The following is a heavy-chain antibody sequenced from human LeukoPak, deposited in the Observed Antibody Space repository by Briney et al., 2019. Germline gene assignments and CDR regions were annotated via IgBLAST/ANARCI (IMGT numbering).Heavy chain of an antibody. J-gene: IGHJ4*02. D-gene: IGHD3-10*01. CDR2: ISSSSSYT. CDR3: ARVRRWFGELLGAFYFDY. Sequence: GGSLRLSCAASGFTFSDYYMSWIRQAPGKGLEWVSYISSSSSYTNYADSVKGRLTISRDNAKNSLHLQMNSLRAEDTAVYYCARVRRWFGELLGAFYFDYWGQGTLVTVSS. V-gene: IGHV3-11*06. CDR1: GFTFSDYY.